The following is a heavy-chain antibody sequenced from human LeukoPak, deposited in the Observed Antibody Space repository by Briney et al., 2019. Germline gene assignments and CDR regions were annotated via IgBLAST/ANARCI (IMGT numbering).Heavy chain of an antibody. CDR3: ARSRTYYDFWSGYYTPGMDV. V-gene: IGHV4-59*01. CDR2: IYYSGST. J-gene: IGHJ6*02. D-gene: IGHD3-3*01. CDR1: GGSISSYY. Sequence: SETLSLTCTVPGGSISSYYWSWIRQPPGKGLEWIGYIYYSGSTNYNPSLKSRVTISVDTSKNQFSLKLSSVTAADTAVYYCARSRTYYDFWSGYYTPGMDVWGQGTTVTVSS.